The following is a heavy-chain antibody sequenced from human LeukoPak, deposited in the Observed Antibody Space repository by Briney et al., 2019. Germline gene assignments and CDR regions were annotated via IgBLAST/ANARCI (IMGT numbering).Heavy chain of an antibody. CDR1: GGSISSSSYY. V-gene: IGHV4-39*01. Sequence: SETLSLTCTVSGGSISSSSYYWDWIRQPPGKGLEWIASIYYTGSIYYNPSLKSRVTISLDTSKNQFSLNVNSVTAADTAVYYCARHRRADFRPGGPIDYWGQGTLVTVSS. J-gene: IGHJ4*02. CDR3: ARHRRADFRPGGPIDY. CDR2: IYYTGSI. D-gene: IGHD3-3*01.